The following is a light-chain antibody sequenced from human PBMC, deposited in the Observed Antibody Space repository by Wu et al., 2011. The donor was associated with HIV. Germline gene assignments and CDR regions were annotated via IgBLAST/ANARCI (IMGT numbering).Light chain of an antibody. CDR1: QRMSSSY. CDR2: GAS. Sequence: EIVLTQSPGTLSLSPGERATLSCRASQRMSSSYIAWYQQKPGQAPRLLIYGASNRATGVPERFSGRGFGTDFSLIISSLEPEDSAVYYCQQRSNWPLTFGQGTRLEIQ. J-gene: IGKJ5*01. V-gene: IGKV3D-20*02. CDR3: QQRSNWPLT.